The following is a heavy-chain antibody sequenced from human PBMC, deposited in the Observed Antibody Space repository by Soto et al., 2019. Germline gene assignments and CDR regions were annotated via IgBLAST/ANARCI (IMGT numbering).Heavy chain of an antibody. V-gene: IGHV3-23*01. D-gene: IGHD2-15*01. CDR2: ISAGGVAT. J-gene: IGHJ4*02. CDR3: AKRLTSGEEGF. Sequence: VGSLRLSCAASGFTFSDFAMMWVRQAPGQGPECVSAISAGGVATYYADSVMGRFTISRDNSRNTLYLQMNSLRGEDTAVYYCAKRLTSGEEGFWGRGTLVTVSS. CDR1: GFTFSDFA.